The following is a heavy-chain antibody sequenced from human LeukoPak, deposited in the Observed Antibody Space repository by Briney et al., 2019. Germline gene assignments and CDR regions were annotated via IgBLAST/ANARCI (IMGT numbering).Heavy chain of an antibody. J-gene: IGHJ4*02. V-gene: IGHV1-69*04. CDR2: IIPILGIA. D-gene: IGHD3-3*01. CDR3: AREGDFGAY. CDR1: GGTFSSYT. Sequence: VASVKVSCKASGGTFSSYTISWGRQAPGQGLEWMGRIIPILGIANYAQKFQGRVTVTADKSTSTAYMELSSLRSEDTAVYYCAREGDFGAYWGQGTLVTVSS.